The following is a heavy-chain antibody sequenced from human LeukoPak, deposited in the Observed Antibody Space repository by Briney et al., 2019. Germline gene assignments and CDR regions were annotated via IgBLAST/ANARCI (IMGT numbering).Heavy chain of an antibody. J-gene: IGHJ6*03. V-gene: IGHV4-4*02. CDR3: AREAGEQQPTPYYYYMDV. Sequence: GSLRLSCAASGFTFSNAWMSWVRQAPGKGLEWIGEINHSGSTNYNPSLKSRVTISVDTSKNQFSLKLSSVTAADTAVYYCAREAGEQQPTPYYYYMDVWGKGTTVTVSS. CDR2: INHSGST. D-gene: IGHD6-13*01. CDR1: GFTFSNAW.